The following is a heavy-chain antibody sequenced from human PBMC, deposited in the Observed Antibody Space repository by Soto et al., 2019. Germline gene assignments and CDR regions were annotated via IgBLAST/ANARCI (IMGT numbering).Heavy chain of an antibody. CDR2: ISAYNGNT. Sequence: QDQLVQSGVEVKKPGASVKVSCKASGYSFTNDGITWVRQAPGQGFEWMGWISAYNGNTNYAQKFQGRVTLTTDASTSTAYLELRSLRSDDTDVYYCARDRGVAPPVAGNTHYYYYMDVWGKGTTVTVSS. D-gene: IGHD6-19*01. J-gene: IGHJ6*03. V-gene: IGHV1-18*01. CDR1: GYSFTNDG. CDR3: ARDRGVAPPVAGNTHYYYYMDV.